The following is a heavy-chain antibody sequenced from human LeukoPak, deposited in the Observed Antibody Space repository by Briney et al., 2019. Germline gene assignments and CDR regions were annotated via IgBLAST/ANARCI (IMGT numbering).Heavy chain of an antibody. CDR1: GFTYSRYA. J-gene: IGHJ5*02. CDR2: ISGSGSTT. V-gene: IGHV3-23*01. CDR3: AKDRKYDSSGYPPSWFDP. Sequence: GGSLRLSCAASGFTYSRYAITWVRQAPGKGLEWVSGISGSGSTTYYADSVKGRFTISRDNSKNTLYLQVNSLRAEDTAVYYCAKDRKYDSSGYPPSWFDPWGQGTLVTVSS. D-gene: IGHD3-22*01.